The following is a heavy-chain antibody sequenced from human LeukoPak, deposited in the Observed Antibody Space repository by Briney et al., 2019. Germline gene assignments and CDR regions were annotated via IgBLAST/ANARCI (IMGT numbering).Heavy chain of an antibody. CDR3: AKDWDYYGSGSYYV. CDR2: ISGSGGST. CDR1: GFTFSSYS. J-gene: IGHJ6*04. D-gene: IGHD3-10*01. Sequence: GGSLRLSCAASGFTFSSYSMSWVRQTPGKGLGWVSAISGSGGSTYYADSVKGRFTISRDNSKNTLYLQMNSLRAEDTAVYYCAKDWDYYGSGSYYVWGKGTTVTVSS. V-gene: IGHV3-23*01.